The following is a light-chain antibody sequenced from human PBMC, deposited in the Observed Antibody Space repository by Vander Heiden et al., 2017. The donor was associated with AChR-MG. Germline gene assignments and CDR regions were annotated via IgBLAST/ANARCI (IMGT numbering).Light chain of an antibody. CDR1: QSISSY. V-gene: IGKV1-39*01. CDR2: AAS. CDR3: QQSDSTGGT. Sequence: DIQMTQSPSSLSASVGDRVTITCRASQSISSYLNWYQQKPGKAPKLLIYAASSWQSGVPSRFSGSGSGTDFTLTISSLQPEDFATYYCQQSDSTGGTFGHGTKVEIK. J-gene: IGKJ3*01.